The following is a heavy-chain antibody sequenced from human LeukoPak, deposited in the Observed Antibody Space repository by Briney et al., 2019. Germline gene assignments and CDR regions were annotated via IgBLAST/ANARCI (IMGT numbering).Heavy chain of an antibody. CDR3: AREGGYCSGGSCYPYYFDY. CDR1: GGTFSSYA. J-gene: IGHJ4*02. Sequence: SVKVSCKASGGTFSSYAISWVRQAPGQGLDWMGGIIPIFGTANYAQKFQGRVTITADESTSTAYMELSSLRSEDTAVYYCAREGGYCSGGSCYPYYFDYWGQGTLVTVSS. D-gene: IGHD2-15*01. CDR2: IIPIFGTA. V-gene: IGHV1-69*01.